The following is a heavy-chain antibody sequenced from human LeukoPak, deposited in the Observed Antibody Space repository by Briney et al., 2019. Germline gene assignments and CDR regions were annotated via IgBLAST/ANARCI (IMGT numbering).Heavy chain of an antibody. CDR1: GESLSKYY. CDR3: ASSVGSTDY. Sequence: PSETLSLTCAVYGESLSKYYWTWIRQSPGKGLEWIGEVNHRGSTNLNPSLKSRVTLSVDTPKHQFSLRLTSVTAADAAVYYCASSVGSTDYWGQGTLVTVSS. D-gene: IGHD1-26*01. CDR2: VNHRGST. J-gene: IGHJ4*02. V-gene: IGHV4-34*01.